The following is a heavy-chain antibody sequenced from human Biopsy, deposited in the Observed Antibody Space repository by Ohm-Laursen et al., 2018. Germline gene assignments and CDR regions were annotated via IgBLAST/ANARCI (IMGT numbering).Heavy chain of an antibody. J-gene: IGHJ4*02. V-gene: IGHV1-69*10. Sequence: GASVKVSCKSSGGTFSKYGISWVRQAPGQGLEWMGGIIPMLGTVQYARRLWGRVTITADKATSTAYMELSSLGSDDTAVYYCARRTWDNWGLGTLITVSS. CDR2: IIPMLGTV. CDR1: GGTFSKYG. CDR3: ARRTWDN.